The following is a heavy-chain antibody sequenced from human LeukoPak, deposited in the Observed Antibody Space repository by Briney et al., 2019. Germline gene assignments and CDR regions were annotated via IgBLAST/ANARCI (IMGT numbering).Heavy chain of an antibody. CDR2: IYYSGST. CDR3: ARVTVLLYESYFDY. CDR1: GGSISSYY. J-gene: IGHJ4*02. D-gene: IGHD2-2*02. V-gene: IGHV4-59*01. Sequence: PSETLSLTCTVSGGSISSYYWSWIRQPPGKGLEWIGYIYYSGSTNYNPSLKSRVTISVDTSKNQFSLKLSSVTAADTAVYYCARVTVLLYESYFDYWGQGTLVTVSS.